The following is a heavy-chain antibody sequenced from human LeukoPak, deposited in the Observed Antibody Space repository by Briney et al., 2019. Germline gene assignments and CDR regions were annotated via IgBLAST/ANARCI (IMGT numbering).Heavy chain of an antibody. D-gene: IGHD3-10*01. V-gene: IGHV1-24*01. J-gene: IGHJ4*02. CDR2: FDPEDGET. CDR3: ATVTVRGVITVYFDY. CDR1: GYTLTELS. Sequence: ASVKVSCKVSGYTLTELSMHWVRQAPGKGLERMGGFDPEDGETIYAQKFQGRVTMTEDTSTDTAYMELSSLRSEDTAVYYCATVTVRGVITVYFDYWGQGTLVTVSS.